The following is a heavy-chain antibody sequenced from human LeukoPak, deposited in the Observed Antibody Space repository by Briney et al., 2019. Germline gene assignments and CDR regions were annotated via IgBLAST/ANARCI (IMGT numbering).Heavy chain of an antibody. CDR3: ARASGIAARSGPYYYYYMDV. CDR2: IYYSGST. CDR1: GGSISSYY. Sequence: SETLSLTCTVSGGSISSYYWSWIRQPPGKGLEWIGYIYYSGSTNYNPSLKSRVTISVDTSKNQFSLKLSSVTAADTAVYYCARASGIAARSGPYYYYYMDVWGKGTTVTVSS. V-gene: IGHV4-59*01. D-gene: IGHD6-6*01. J-gene: IGHJ6*03.